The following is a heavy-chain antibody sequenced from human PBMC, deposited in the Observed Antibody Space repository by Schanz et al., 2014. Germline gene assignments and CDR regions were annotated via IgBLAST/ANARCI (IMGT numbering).Heavy chain of an antibody. Sequence: VQSVHSGTEVQKLGASVKVSCQTSGYTFTAYGINWVRQAPGQGLEWIGWISAQTGDTRYAQKMQGRVTMTRDVSSTTAFLELRSLRYDDTAVYYCVRLDVHDYWGQGTLVTVSA. J-gene: IGHJ4*02. CDR1: GYTFTAYG. D-gene: IGHD3-16*01. V-gene: IGHV1-18*01. CDR2: ISAQTGDT. CDR3: VRLDVHDY.